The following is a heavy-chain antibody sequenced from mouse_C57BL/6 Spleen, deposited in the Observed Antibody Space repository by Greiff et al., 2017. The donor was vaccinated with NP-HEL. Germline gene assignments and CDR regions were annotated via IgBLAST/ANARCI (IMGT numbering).Heavy chain of an antibody. CDR3: ARERTEGFAY. J-gene: IGHJ3*01. CDR2: IYPGDGDT. D-gene: IGHD4-1*01. V-gene: IGHV1-82*01. Sequence: VQLQQSGPELVKPGASVKISCKASGYAFSSSWMNWVKQRPGKGLEWIGRIYPGDGDTNYNGKFKGKATLTADKSSSTAYMQLSSLTSEDSAVYFCARERTEGFAYWGQGTLVTVSA. CDR1: GYAFSSSW.